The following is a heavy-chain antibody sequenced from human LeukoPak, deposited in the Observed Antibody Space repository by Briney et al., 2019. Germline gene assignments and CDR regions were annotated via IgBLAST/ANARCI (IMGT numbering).Heavy chain of an antibody. V-gene: IGHV3-74*01. CDR3: ARNDYLQD. CDR1: GFTFSSYW. Sequence: GGSLRLSCAASGFTFSSYWMHWVRQAPGKGLVGVSRIKSDGSSTSYADSVKGRFTISRDNAKNTLYLQMNSLRPEDTAVYYCARNDYLQDWGQGTLVTVPS. J-gene: IGHJ1*01. CDR2: IKSDGSST.